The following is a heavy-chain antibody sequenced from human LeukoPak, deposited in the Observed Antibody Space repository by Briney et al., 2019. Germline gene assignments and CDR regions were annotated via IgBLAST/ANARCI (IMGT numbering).Heavy chain of an antibody. CDR2: INPNSGDT. D-gene: IGHD2-15*01. CDR3: SRDSGYCSGGSCWYFDF. CDR1: GHTFTASY. V-gene: IGHV1-2*02. Sequence: ASVKVSCKASGHTFTASYVHWVRQAPGQGLEWMGRINPNSGDTNYAQKFQGRVTMTRDTSMSTAYMELSRLRSDDTAVYYCSRDSGYCSGGSCWYFDFWGQGTLVTVSA. J-gene: IGHJ4*02.